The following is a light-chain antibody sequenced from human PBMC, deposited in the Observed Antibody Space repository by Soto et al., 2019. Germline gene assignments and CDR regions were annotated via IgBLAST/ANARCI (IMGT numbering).Light chain of an antibody. CDR2: EVS. CDR3: SSYTSSSTRV. J-gene: IGLJ3*02. CDR1: SSDVGGYNY. V-gene: IGLV2-14*01. Sequence: QSVLTQPASVSGSPGQSITISCTGTSSDVGGYNYVSWYQQHPGKAPKLMIYEVSNRPSGVSNSFSGSKSGNTASLTISGLQAEDEAEYYCSSYTSSSTRVFGGGTQLTVL.